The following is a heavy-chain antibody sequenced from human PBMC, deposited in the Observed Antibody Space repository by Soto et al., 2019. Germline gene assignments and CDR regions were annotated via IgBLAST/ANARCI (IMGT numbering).Heavy chain of an antibody. J-gene: IGHJ4*02. CDR1: GFTFSSYG. Sequence: ESGGGVVQPGRSLRLSCAASGFTFSSYGMHWVRQAPGKGLEWVAVISYDGSNKYYADSVKGRFTISRDNSKNTLYLQMNSLRAEDTAVYYCAKAGDYSYYFDYWGQGTLVTVSS. CDR2: ISYDGSNK. V-gene: IGHV3-30*18. D-gene: IGHD4-17*01. CDR3: AKAGDYSYYFDY.